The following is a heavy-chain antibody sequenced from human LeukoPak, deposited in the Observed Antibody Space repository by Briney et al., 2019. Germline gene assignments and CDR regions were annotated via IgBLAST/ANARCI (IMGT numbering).Heavy chain of an antibody. J-gene: IGHJ4*02. CDR3: ARGRRFAYYYDSSGIFDY. V-gene: IGHV4-34*01. CDR2: INHSGST. CDR1: GGSFSGYY. D-gene: IGHD3-22*01. Sequence: SETLSLTCAVYGGSFSGYYWSWIRQPPGKGLEWIGEINHSGSTNYNPSLKSRVTISVDTSKNQLSLKLSSVTAADTAVYYCARGRRFAYYYDSSGIFDYWGQGTLVTVSS.